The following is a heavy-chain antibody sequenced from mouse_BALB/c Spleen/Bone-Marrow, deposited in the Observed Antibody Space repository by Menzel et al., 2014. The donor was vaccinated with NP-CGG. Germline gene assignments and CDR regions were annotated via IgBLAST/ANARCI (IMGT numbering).Heavy chain of an antibody. J-gene: IGHJ1*01. CDR1: GYTFTDYA. CDR2: ISTYYGDA. Sequence: QVQLQQSGAELVRPGVSVKISCKGSGYTFTDYAMHWVKQSHAKSLEWIGVISTYYGDANYNQKFKGKDTMTVDKSSSTAYMELARLTSEDSAIYYCTRRYERGYFDVWAQGPRSPSPQ. CDR3: TRRYERGYFDV. D-gene: IGHD2-14*01. V-gene: IGHV1S137*01.